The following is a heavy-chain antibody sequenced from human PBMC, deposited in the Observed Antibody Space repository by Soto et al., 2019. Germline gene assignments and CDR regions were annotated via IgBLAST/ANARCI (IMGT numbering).Heavy chain of an antibody. CDR3: AKDPYFDY. CDR1: GFTFSSYG. V-gene: IGHV3-30*18. Sequence: PGGSLRLSCAASGFTFSSYGMHWVRQAPGKGLEWVAVISYDGSNKYCADSVKGRFTISRDNSKNTLYLQMNSLRAEDTAVYYCAKDPYFDYWGQGTLVTVSS. CDR2: ISYDGSNK. J-gene: IGHJ4*02.